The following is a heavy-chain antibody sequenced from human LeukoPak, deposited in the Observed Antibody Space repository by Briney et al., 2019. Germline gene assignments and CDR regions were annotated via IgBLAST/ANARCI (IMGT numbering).Heavy chain of an antibody. V-gene: IGHV3-30*04. CDR3: ARDGYGLDTPMVSTNFDY. CDR1: GFXFRSSA. Sequence: GGSLRLSCGASGFXFRSSAIHWVRQAPGKGLEWVAVTSYDGRNKYYADSAKGRFTISRDNSKNTLYLQMNSLRPEDTAVYYCARDGYGLDTPMVSTNFDYWGQGTLVTVSS. CDR2: TSYDGRNK. J-gene: IGHJ4*02. D-gene: IGHD5-18*01.